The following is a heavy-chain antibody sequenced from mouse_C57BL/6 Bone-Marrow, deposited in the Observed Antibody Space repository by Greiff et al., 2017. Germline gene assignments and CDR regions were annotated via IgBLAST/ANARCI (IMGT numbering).Heavy chain of an antibody. CDR1: GYTFTSYW. CDR2: IDPSDSYT. D-gene: IGHD2-5*01. CDR3: ARFDLYYSNLNSIAY. J-gene: IGHJ3*01. Sequence: QVQPQQPGAELVKPGASVKLSCKASGYTFTSYWMQWVKQRPGQGLEWIGEIDPSDSYTNYNQKFKGKATLTVDTSSSTAYMQLSSLTSGDSAVYYAARFDLYYSNLNSIAYWGQGTLVTVSA. V-gene: IGHV1-50*01.